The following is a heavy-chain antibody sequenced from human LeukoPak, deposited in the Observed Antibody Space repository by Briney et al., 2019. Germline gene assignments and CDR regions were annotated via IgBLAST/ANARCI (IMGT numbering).Heavy chain of an antibody. CDR3: ARDLPKVALLSSYYYYYGMDV. CDR2: INPNSGGT. V-gene: IGHV1-2*02. J-gene: IGHJ6*02. Sequence: ASVKVSCKAPGYTFTDCYMHWVRQAPGQGLEWMGWINPNSGGTNYAQKFQGRVTMTRDTSITTAYMELSRLRSDDSAVYYCARDLPKVALLSSYYYYYGMDVWGQGTTVTVSS. CDR1: GYTFTDCY. D-gene: IGHD2-15*01.